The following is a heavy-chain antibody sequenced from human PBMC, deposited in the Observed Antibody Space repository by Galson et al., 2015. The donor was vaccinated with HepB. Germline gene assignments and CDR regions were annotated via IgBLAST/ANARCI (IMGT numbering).Heavy chain of an antibody. J-gene: IGHJ4*02. Sequence: SLRLSCAASGFTFSSYSMNWVRQAPGKGLEWVSSISSSSSYIYYADSVKGRFTISRDNAKNSLYLQMNSLRAEDTAVYYCARHYYGNYYFDYWGQGTLVTVSS. CDR1: GFTFSSYS. D-gene: IGHD1-7*01. V-gene: IGHV3-21*01. CDR3: ARHYYGNYYFDY. CDR2: ISSSSSYI.